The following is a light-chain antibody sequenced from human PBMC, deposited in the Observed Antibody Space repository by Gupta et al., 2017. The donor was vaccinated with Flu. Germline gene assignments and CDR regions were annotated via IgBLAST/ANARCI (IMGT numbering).Light chain of an antibody. Sequence: EIVMAQSPASLSVSPGERATLSCRASQCVSRSLAWYQQKPGEAPRLLSYGASSRATDTPARFSGSGSGTDFTLTISGLQSEVFAVYYCQQYNDWPSYTFGQGTKLEIK. V-gene: IGKV3-15*01. CDR2: GAS. CDR3: QQYNDWPSYT. J-gene: IGKJ2*01. CDR1: QCVSRS.